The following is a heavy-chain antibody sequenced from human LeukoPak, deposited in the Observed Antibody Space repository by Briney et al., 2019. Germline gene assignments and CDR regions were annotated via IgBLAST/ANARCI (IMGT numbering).Heavy chain of an antibody. V-gene: IGHV4-59*08. CDR2: IYYSGST. D-gene: IGHD3-10*01. J-gene: IGHJ6*02. CDR1: DGSISSYY. CDR3: ARHGGGYYYYGLDV. Sequence: SETLSLTCTVSDGSISSYYWSWIRQPPGKGLEWLGYIYYSGSTNYNPSLKSRVTKSVDTSQKQFSLKLSSVTAADTAVYYCARHGGGYYYYGLDVWGQGTAVTVSS.